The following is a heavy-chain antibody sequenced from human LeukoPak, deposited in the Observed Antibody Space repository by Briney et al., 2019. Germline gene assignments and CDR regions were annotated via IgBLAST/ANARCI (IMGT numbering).Heavy chain of an antibody. V-gene: IGHV1-3*01. CDR3: ARGPMTTKSWFDP. J-gene: IGHJ5*02. CDR2: INAGNGNT. D-gene: IGHD4-17*01. Sequence: ASVNVSCKASGYTFTSYAMHWVRQAPGQRLEWMGWINAGNGNTKYSQKFQGRVTITRDTSASTAYMELSSLRSEDTAVYYCARGPMTTKSWFDPWGQGTLVTVSS. CDR1: GYTFTSYA.